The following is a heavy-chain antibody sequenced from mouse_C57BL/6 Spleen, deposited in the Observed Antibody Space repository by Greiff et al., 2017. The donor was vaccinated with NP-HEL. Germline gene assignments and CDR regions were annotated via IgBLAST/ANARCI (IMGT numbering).Heavy chain of an antibody. Sequence: EVKLMESGGGLVKPGGSLKLSCAASGFTFSDYGMHWVRQAPEKGLEWVAYISSGSSTIYYADTVKGRFTISRDNAKNTLFLQMTSLRSEDTAMYYCAKPYYGSSLFAYWGQGTLVTVSA. CDR1: GFTFSDYG. CDR3: AKPYYGSSLFAY. D-gene: IGHD1-1*01. CDR2: ISSGSSTI. J-gene: IGHJ3*01. V-gene: IGHV5-17*01.